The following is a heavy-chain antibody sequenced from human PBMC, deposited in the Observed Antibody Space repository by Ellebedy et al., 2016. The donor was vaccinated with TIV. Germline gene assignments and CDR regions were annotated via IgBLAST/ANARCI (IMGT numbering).Heavy chain of an antibody. Sequence: LRLSCTVSGDSISSGNYYWNWIRQHPGKGLEWIGYIYHSGSTYYNPSLKSRVTISVDTSKNQFSLKLSSVTAADTAVYFCATRGYDSGWSDYWGRGTLVTVSS. CDR3: ATRGYDSGWSDY. V-gene: IGHV4-31*03. CDR1: GDSISSGNYY. CDR2: IYHSGST. J-gene: IGHJ4*02. D-gene: IGHD6-19*01.